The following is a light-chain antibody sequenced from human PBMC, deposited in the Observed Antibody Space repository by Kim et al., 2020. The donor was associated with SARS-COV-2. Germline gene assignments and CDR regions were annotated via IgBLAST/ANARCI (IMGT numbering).Light chain of an antibody. CDR3: QQLNSYPLT. Sequence: DIQLTQSPSFLSASVGDRVTITCRASQDIAAYLAWYQEKPGNAPRLLIYAGSSLQTGVPSRFSGSASGIEFTLTISSLQPEDFATYYCQQLNSYPLTFGGGTKVDIK. J-gene: IGKJ4*01. CDR1: QDIAAY. V-gene: IGKV1-9*01. CDR2: AGS.